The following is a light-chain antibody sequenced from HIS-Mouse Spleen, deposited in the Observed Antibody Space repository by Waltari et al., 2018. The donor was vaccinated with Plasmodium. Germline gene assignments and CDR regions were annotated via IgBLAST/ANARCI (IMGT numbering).Light chain of an antibody. J-gene: IGLJ3*02. CDR2: EVS. Sequence: SYELTQPTSVSGYPGHTARITCSGDAMPKKYAHWYQQKSGQSPVLVIYEVSKRPAGIPERFSGSSSGTMATLTISGAQVEDEADYYCYSTDSSGNHRVFGGGTKLTVL. CDR1: AMPKKY. CDR3: YSTDSSGNHRV. V-gene: IGLV3-10*01.